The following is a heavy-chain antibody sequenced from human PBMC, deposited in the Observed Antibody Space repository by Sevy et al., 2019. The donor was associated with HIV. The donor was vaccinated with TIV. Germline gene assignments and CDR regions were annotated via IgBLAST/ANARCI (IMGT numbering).Heavy chain of an antibody. Sequence: GGSLRLSCAGSGFTFGGYMMNWVRQAPGRGLEWVARVSRNGGTPEYGDSAKGRFTISRDNSKNTVYLQLKELTAEDTALYYGLKEGRDDFNPYLDFWGQGILVTVSS. D-gene: IGHD3-10*01. CDR3: LKEGRDDFNPYLDF. J-gene: IGHJ4*02. CDR2: VSRNGGTP. CDR1: GFTFGGYM. V-gene: IGHV3-23*01.